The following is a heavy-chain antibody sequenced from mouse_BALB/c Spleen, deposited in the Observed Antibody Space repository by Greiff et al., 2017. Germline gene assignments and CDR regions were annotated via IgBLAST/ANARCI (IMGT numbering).Heavy chain of an antibody. CDR3: ARDPYSRGAMDY. CDR1: GFTFSSYG. CDR2: INSNGGST. Sequence: EVKVEESGGGLVQPGGSLKLSCAASGFTFSSYGMSWVRQTPDKRLELVATINSNGGSTYYPDSVKGRFTISRDNAKNTLYLQMSSLKSEDTAMYYCARDPYSRGAMDYWGQGTSVTVSS. D-gene: IGHD3-1*01. V-gene: IGHV5-6-3*01. J-gene: IGHJ4*01.